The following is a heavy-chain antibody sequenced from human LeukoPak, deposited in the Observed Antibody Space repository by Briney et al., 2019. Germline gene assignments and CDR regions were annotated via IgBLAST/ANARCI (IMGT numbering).Heavy chain of an antibody. CDR3: ARVGDLYCSSTSCYGPRGAFDI. D-gene: IGHD2-2*01. Sequence: PGGSLGLSCAASEFTFSSYAMHWVRKAPGKGLEWVPVISYEGSNKYYADSVKGRFTISRDNSKNTLYLQMNSLRAEDTAVYYCARVGDLYCSSTSCYGPRGAFDIWGQGTMVTVSS. CDR1: EFTFSSYA. V-gene: IGHV3-30*04. CDR2: ISYEGSNK. J-gene: IGHJ3*02.